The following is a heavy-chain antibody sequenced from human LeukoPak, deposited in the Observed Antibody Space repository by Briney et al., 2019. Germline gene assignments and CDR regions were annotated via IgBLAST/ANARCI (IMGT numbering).Heavy chain of an antibody. CDR1: GYSFTSYW. D-gene: IGHD6-13*01. V-gene: IGHV5-10-1*01. J-gene: IGHJ5*02. CDR3: ARRERYSSSSGIVDP. CDR2: IDPSDSYT. Sequence: KPGESLRISCKGSGYSFTSYWISWVRQMPGKGLEWVGRIDPSDSYTNYSPSFQGHVTISADKSISTAYLQWSSLKASDTAMYYCARRERYSSSSGIVDPWGQGTLVTVSS.